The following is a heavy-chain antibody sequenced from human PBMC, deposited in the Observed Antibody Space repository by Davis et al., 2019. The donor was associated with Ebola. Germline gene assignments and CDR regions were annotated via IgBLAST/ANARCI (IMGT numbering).Heavy chain of an antibody. J-gene: IGHJ2*01. CDR2: LSSSSTYR. Sequence: GGSLRLSCAASGFIFSTSTMTWVRQAPGKGLEWVSSLSSSSTYRYYADSVKGRFTISRDNAKNSLYLQMNSLRAEDTAVYYCARGSRYWYFDLWGRGTLVTVSS. V-gene: IGHV3-21*01. CDR1: GFIFSTST. CDR3: ARGSRYWYFDL.